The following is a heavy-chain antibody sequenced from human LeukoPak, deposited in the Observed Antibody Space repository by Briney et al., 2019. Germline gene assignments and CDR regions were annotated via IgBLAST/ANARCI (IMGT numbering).Heavy chain of an antibody. CDR2: IYYSGST. CDR1: GGSISNCY. CDR3: ARTRFGNYDSNPLRWFDP. Sequence: SETLSLTCTVSGGSISNCYWSWIRQPPGKGLEWIGYIYYSGSTNYNPSLKSRVTISVDTSKNQFSLKLSSVTAADTAVYYCARTRFGNYDSNPLRWFDPWGQGTLVTVSS. V-gene: IGHV4-59*01. D-gene: IGHD3-22*01. J-gene: IGHJ5*02.